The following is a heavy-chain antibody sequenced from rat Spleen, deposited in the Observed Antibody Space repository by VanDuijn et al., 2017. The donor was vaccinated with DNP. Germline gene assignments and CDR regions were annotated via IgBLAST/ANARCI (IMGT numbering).Heavy chain of an antibody. D-gene: IGHD1-11*01. V-gene: IGHV4-2*01. J-gene: IGHJ2*01. Sequence: EVKLVESGGGLVQPGRSLKLSCAASGFIFFDYWMGWVRQAPGKGLEWIGEINKDSSRINYNTSLRDKFTISRDNVQNTLYLQMSKLGSEDTAIFYCARGPNYGGWPDYFDYWGQGVMVTVSS. CDR2: INKDSSRI. CDR1: GFIFFDYW. CDR3: ARGPNYGGWPDYFDY.